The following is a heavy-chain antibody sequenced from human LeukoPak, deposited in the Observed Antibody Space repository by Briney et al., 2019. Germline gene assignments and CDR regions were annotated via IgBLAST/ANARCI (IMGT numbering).Heavy chain of an antibody. CDR2: IVVGSGNI. J-gene: IGHJ4*02. D-gene: IGHD4-17*01. V-gene: IGHV1-58*02. CDR3: AAGEYGDPIDY. Sequence: SVKVSCKASGFTFSNSAMQWVRHPPGQRLEWIGWIVVGSGNINYAENFQGRVTITRDMSTATAFMEMTGLNLDDTAMYYCAAGEYGDPIDYWGQGTLVTVSS. CDR1: GFTFSNSA.